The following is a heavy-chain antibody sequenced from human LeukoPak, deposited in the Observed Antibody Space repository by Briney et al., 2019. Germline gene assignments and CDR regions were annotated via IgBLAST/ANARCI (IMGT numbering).Heavy chain of an antibody. CDR2: IYYSGST. CDR1: GGSISSSSYY. D-gene: IGHD2-2*01. CDR3: ARDWEGGVVPAAHRGSNWFDP. Sequence: PSETLSLTCTVSGGSISSSSYYWGWIRQPPGKGLEWIGYIYYSGSTNYNPSLKSRVTISVDTSKNQFSLKLSSVTAADTAVYYCARDWEGGVVPAAHRGSNWFDPWGQGTLVTVSS. J-gene: IGHJ5*02. V-gene: IGHV4-61*01.